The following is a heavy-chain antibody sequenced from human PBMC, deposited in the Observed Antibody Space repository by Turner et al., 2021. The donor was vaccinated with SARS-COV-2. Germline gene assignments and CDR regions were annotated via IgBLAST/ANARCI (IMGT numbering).Heavy chain of an antibody. CDR2: ITRKTDGGTA. CDR3: TTGKTYYYVSSAYYYSVDY. J-gene: IGHJ4*02. D-gene: IGHD3-22*01. Sequence: EVQLVESGGGLVKPGGSLRLSCAASGFTFSNAWMGWVRQAPGKGLEWVGRITRKTDGGTADYAAPVKGRFTISRDDSKNTLYLQMNSLKTEDTAVYYCTTGKTYYYVSSAYYYSVDYWGQGTLVTVSS. V-gene: IGHV3-15*01. CDR1: GFTFSNAW.